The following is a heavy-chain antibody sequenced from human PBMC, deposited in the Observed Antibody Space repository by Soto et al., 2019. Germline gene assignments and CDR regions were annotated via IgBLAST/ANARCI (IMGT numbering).Heavy chain of an antibody. CDR1: GYSFTSYW. J-gene: IGHJ3*02. D-gene: IGHD3-22*01. CDR3: ARRPQCTMIVVVNAFDI. CDR2: IYPGDSDT. V-gene: IGHV5-51*01. Sequence: LGQSLKVSCKGSGYSFTSYWIGWLRQMPGKGLEWMGIIYPGDSDTRYSPSFHGQVTISADKSISTAYLQWSSLKASDTAMYYCARRPQCTMIVVVNAFDIWGQGTMITVS.